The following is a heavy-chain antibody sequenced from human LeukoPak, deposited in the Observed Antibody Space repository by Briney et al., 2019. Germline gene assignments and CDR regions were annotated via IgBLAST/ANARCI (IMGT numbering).Heavy chain of an antibody. V-gene: IGHV1-18*01. J-gene: IGHJ4*02. CDR1: GYTFNIYG. Sequence: GASVKVSCKASGYTFNIYGITWVRQAPGQGLEWMGWISVYNGDTNYALKLQGRVTMTTDTSTSTAYMEPRSLRSDDTALYYCARVAEAGGSRAFDYWGQGTLVTVSS. D-gene: IGHD1-26*01. CDR3: ARVAEAGGSRAFDY. CDR2: ISVYNGDT.